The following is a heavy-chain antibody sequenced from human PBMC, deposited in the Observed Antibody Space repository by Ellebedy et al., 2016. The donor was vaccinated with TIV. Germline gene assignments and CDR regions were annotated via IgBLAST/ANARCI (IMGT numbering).Heavy chain of an antibody. D-gene: IGHD6-19*01. CDR3: VRDRRQWLVEGDYYYFGMDV. J-gene: IGHJ6*04. V-gene: IGHV3-7*01. CDR2: IKQDGSER. CDR1: RFSVSVYW. Sequence: GGSLRLXXVASRFSVSVYWMSWVRQAPGKGLEWVANIKQDGSERYYGDSVKGRFTVSRDNAKNSLDLQMNSLRVEDTGVYYCVRDRRQWLVEGDYYYFGMDVWGKGTTVTVSS.